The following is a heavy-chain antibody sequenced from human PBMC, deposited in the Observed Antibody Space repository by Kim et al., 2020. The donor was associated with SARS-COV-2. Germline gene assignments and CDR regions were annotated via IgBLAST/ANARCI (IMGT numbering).Heavy chain of an antibody. D-gene: IGHD1-1*01. Sequence: GGSLRLSCAASGFTFSSYEINWVRQSPGKGLEWISYISSSVDPTFYTDSVKGRFTVSRDNAKNSVYLQMNSLRADDTGVYYCARVGPTGTTGQHFDYWGQGTRVTVSS. CDR3: ARVGPTGTTGQHFDY. V-gene: IGHV3-48*03. CDR2: ISSSVDPT. J-gene: IGHJ4*02. CDR1: GFTFSSYE.